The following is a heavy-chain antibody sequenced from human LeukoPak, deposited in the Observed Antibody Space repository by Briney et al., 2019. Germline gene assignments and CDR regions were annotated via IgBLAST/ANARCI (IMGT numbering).Heavy chain of an antibody. CDR1: GFTVSDNY. D-gene: IGHD6-13*01. CDR3: ARDAPQVPAAGVLAS. J-gene: IGHJ5*02. V-gene: IGHV3-53*01. Sequence: GGSLRLSCAASGFTVSDNYMSWVRQAPGKGLEWVSVMYSRGDTYYANSVKGRFTFSRDISKNTLYLQMNGLRTEDTAMYYCARDAPQVPAAGVLASWGQGTLVIVTS. CDR2: MYSRGDT.